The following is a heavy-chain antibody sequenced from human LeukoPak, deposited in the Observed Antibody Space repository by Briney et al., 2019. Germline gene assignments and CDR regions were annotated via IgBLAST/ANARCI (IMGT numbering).Heavy chain of an antibody. V-gene: IGHV3-7*01. CDR1: GFTFRSYW. J-gene: IGHJ4*02. CDR2: INEGGSEK. Sequence: PGGSLRLSCAASGFTFRSYWMTWVRQAPGKGLEWVANINEGGSEKNYLDSVKGRFTVSRDNAKNSLYLQMDSLKIEDTAVYYCLRATETGYWGQGTQVTVSS. CDR3: LRATETGY. D-gene: IGHD1-14*01.